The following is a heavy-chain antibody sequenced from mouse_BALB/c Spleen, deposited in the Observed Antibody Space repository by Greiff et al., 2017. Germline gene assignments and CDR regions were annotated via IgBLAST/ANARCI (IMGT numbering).Heavy chain of an antibody. CDR1: GFTFSSYA. J-gene: IGHJ4*01. CDR3: ARHNYYAMDY. Sequence: EVQGVESGGGLVKPGGSLKLSCAASGFTFSSYAMSWVRQTPEKRLEWVATISSGGSYTYYPDSVKGRFTISRDNAKNTLYLQMNSLQTDDTAMYYCARHNYYAMDYWGQGTSVTVSS. V-gene: IGHV5-9-3*01. CDR2: ISSGGSYT.